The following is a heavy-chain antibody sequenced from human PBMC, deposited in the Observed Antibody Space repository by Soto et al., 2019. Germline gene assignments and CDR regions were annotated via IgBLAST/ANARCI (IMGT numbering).Heavy chain of an antibody. CDR2: ISYDGSNK. Sequence: QVQLVESGGGVVQPGRSLRLSCAASGFTFSSYGMHWVRQAPGKGLEWVAVISYDGSNKYYADSVKGRFTISRDNSKNTLYLQMNSLRAEDTAVYYCANFPVRYSGYGADHAFDIWGQGTMVTVSS. D-gene: IGHD5-12*01. CDR1: GFTFSSYG. V-gene: IGHV3-30*18. J-gene: IGHJ3*02. CDR3: ANFPVRYSGYGADHAFDI.